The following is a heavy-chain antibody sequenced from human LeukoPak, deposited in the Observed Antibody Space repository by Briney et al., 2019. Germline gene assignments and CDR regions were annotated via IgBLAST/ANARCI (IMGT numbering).Heavy chain of an antibody. CDR3: ANTVLATFDY. Sequence: GGSLRLSCAASGFTFSSYSMNWVRQAPGKGLEWVSYISSSSSTMYYADSVKGRFTISRDNSKNTLYLQMNSLRAEDTAVYYCANTVLATFDYWGQGTLVTVSS. D-gene: IGHD4-11*01. J-gene: IGHJ4*02. V-gene: IGHV3-48*01. CDR1: GFTFSSYS. CDR2: ISSSSSTM.